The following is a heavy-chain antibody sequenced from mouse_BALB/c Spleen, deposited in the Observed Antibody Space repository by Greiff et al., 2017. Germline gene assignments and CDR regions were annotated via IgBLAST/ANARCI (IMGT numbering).Heavy chain of an antibody. V-gene: IGHV5-6-4*01. J-gene: IGHJ2*01. D-gene: IGHD1-1*01. Sequence: EVHLVESGGGLVKPGGSLKLSCAASGFTFSSYTMSWVRQTPEKRLEWVATISSGGSYTYYPDSVKGRFTISRDNAKNTLYLQMSSLKSEDTAMYYCTRDRTTVPDYWGQGTTLTVSS. CDR2: ISSGGSYT. CDR3: TRDRTTVPDY. CDR1: GFTFSSYT.